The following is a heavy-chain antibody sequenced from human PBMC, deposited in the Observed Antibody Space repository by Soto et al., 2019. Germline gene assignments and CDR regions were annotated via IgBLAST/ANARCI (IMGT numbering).Heavy chain of an antibody. D-gene: IGHD2-2*01. Sequence: LSLTCTVSGGSISSSSYYWGWIRQPPGKGLEWIGSIYYSGSTYYNPSLKSRVTISVDTSKNQFSLKLSSVTAADTAVYYCARSRGTIVVPAASNYYYYGMDVWGQGTTVTVSS. CDR3: ARSRGTIVVPAASNYYYYGMDV. CDR1: GGSISSSSYY. CDR2: IYYSGST. J-gene: IGHJ6*02. V-gene: IGHV4-39*01.